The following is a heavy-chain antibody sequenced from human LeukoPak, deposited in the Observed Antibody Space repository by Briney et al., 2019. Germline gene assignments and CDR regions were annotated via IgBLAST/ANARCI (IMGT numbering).Heavy chain of an antibody. V-gene: IGHV3-11*01. J-gene: IGHJ6*02. D-gene: IGHD2-2*01. Sequence: PGGSLRLSCAASGFTFSDYYMTWIRQAPGKGLDWVSYIDRSGDTVFYADSVKGRITMSRANAKHSLLLQMNMLGPEASVVYYGGLSSISPSNYYGIDVWGQGTTVSVSS. CDR1: GFTFSDYY. CDR3: GLSSISPSNYYGIDV. CDR2: IDRSGDTV.